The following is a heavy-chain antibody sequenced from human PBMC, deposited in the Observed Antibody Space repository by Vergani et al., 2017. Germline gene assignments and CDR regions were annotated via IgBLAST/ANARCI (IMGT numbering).Heavy chain of an antibody. CDR3: ARVEYGSGSPYIVN. Sequence: QVQLQESGPGLVKPSETLSLTCTVSGGSISSYYWSWIRQPPGKGLEWSGYIYYSGSTYYNPSLKSRVTISVDTSKNQFSLKLSSVTAADTAVYYCARVEYGSGSPYIVNWGQGTLVTVSS. D-gene: IGHD3-10*01. J-gene: IGHJ4*02. V-gene: IGHV4-59*08. CDR1: GGSISSYY. CDR2: IYYSGST.